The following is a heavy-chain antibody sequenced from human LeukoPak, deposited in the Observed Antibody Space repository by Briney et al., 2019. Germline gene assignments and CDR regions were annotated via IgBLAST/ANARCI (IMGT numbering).Heavy chain of an antibody. Sequence: PGESLRLSCAASGFTFSTFAMTWVRQGPGKGLEWVSSIDGSGAGTYYADSVKGRFSISRDNSKSTLYLQMYSLTAGDTAVYYCAKSTTEYSSSSVSSSPYYFDYWGQGTLVTVSS. J-gene: IGHJ4*02. V-gene: IGHV3-23*01. D-gene: IGHD6-6*01. CDR3: AKSTTEYSSSSVSSSPYYFDY. CDR2: IDGSGAGT. CDR1: GFTFSTFA.